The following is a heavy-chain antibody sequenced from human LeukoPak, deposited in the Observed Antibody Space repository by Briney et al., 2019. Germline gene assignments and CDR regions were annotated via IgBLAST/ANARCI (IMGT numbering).Heavy chain of an antibody. D-gene: IGHD5-12*01. CDR1: GFTVSSNY. CDR3: ARDNPNSPYSGNSEGLDY. Sequence: GGSLRLSCAASGFTVSSNYMSWVRQAPGKGLEWVSVIYSGGSTYYADSVKGRFTISRGNSKNTLYLQMNSLRAEDTAVYYCARDNPNSPYSGNSEGLDYWGQGTLVTVSS. V-gene: IGHV3-66*01. CDR2: IYSGGST. J-gene: IGHJ4*02.